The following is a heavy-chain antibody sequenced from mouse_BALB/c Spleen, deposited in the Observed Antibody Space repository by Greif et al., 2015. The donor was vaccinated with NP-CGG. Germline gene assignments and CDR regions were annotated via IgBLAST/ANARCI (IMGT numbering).Heavy chain of an antibody. CDR1: GYTFTSYW. J-gene: IGHJ2*01. CDR2: IYPGSGST. Sequence: LQQSGSELVRPGASVKLSCKASGYTFTSYWMHWVKQRPGQGLEWIGNIYPGSGSTNYDEKFKSKATLTVDTSSSTAYMQLSSLTSEDSAVYYCAGLGNYGYWGQGTTLTVSS. D-gene: IGHD2-1*01. CDR3: AGLGNYGY. V-gene: IGHV1S22*01.